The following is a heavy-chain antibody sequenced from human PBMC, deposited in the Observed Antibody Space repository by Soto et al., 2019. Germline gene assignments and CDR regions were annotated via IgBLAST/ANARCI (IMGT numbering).Heavy chain of an antibody. D-gene: IGHD3-16*01. CDR2: IYYSGST. J-gene: IGHJ3*02. V-gene: IGHV4-59*08. CDR1: GGSIGSYY. CDR3: ARVWGGAFDI. Sequence: SETVSLTCTVSGGSIGSYYWSWIRQPPGKGLEWIGYIYYSGSTNYNPSLKSRVTISVDTSKNQFSLKLSSVTAADTAVYYCARVWGGAFDIWGQGTMV.